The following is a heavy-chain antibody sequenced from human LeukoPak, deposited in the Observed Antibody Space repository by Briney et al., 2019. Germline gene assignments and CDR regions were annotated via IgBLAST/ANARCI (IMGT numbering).Heavy chain of an antibody. Sequence: GGSLRLSCAASGFTFSVHWMSWVRQAPAKGLEWVAHMNGDGSQIYYMDFVKGRFTISRDSAKNSLYLQMNGLRAEDTAVYYCVAWGNSGNSWGQGTMVIVSS. J-gene: IGHJ3*01. CDR2: MNGDGSQI. CDR3: VAWGNSGNS. D-gene: IGHD1-26*01. V-gene: IGHV3-7*01. CDR1: GFTFSVHW.